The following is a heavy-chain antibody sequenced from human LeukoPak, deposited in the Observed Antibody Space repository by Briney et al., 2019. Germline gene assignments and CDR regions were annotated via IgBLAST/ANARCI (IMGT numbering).Heavy chain of an antibody. CDR1: GFTFSSSA. CDR3: AKESMTGTVAY. CDR2: ISGSGDYI. J-gene: IGHJ4*02. Sequence: GGSLRLSCAASGFTFSSSAMNWVRQAPGKGPEWVSVISGSGDYIRYADSVKGRFTMSRDNSKNTLYLQMNSLRAEDTAVYYCAKESMTGTVAYWGQGTLVAVSS. D-gene: IGHD3-9*01. V-gene: IGHV3-23*01.